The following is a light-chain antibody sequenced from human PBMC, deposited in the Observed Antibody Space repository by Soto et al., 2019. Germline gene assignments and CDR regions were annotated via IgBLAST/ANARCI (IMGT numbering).Light chain of an antibody. Sequence: EIVMTQSPATLSVSPGERATLSCRASQSVSSNLAWYQQKPGQAPRLLIYGASTRATGIPARFSGSGSGTGFTRTITSLQSEDFAVYYCQRYNNWPRTFGQGTKVEIK. J-gene: IGKJ1*01. CDR1: QSVSSN. CDR2: GAS. CDR3: QRYNNWPRT. V-gene: IGKV3-15*01.